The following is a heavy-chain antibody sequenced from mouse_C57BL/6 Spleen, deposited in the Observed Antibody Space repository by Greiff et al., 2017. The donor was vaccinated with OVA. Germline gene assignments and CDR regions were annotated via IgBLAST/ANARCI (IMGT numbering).Heavy chain of an antibody. D-gene: IGHD2-13*01. Sequence: VQLQQPGAELVMPGASVKLSCKASGYTFTSYWMHWVKQRPGQGLEWIGEIDPSDSYTNYNQKFKGKSTLTVDKSSSTAYMQLSSLTSEDAAVYDCARVYGDYSWYFDVWGTGTTVTVSA. V-gene: IGHV1-69*01. J-gene: IGHJ1*03. CDR3: ARVYGDYSWYFDV. CDR1: GYTFTSYW. CDR2: IDPSDSYT.